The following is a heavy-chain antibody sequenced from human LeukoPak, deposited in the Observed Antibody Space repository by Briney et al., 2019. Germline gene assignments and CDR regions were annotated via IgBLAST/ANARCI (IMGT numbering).Heavy chain of an antibody. V-gene: IGHV3-23*01. CDR2: ISGSGGST. Sequence: GGSLRLSGVASRFTFSSYAMSWVRQAPGKGLEGVSAISGSGGSTYYADSVKGRFTIFRDNTKKTMYLQMNRLRAEDTAVYYCAKFVTAARTDYWGQGTLVTVSS. J-gene: IGHJ4*02. CDR1: RFTFSSYA. CDR3: AKFVTAARTDY. D-gene: IGHD6-6*01.